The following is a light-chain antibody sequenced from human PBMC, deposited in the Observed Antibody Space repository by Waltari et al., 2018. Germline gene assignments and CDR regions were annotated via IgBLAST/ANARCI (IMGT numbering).Light chain of an antibody. J-gene: IGKJ1*01. CDR1: QSISSY. V-gene: IGKV1-8*01. CDR3: QQYYSSPAT. Sequence: AIRITQSPSSLSASTGDRVTITFRASQSISSYLAWYQQKPGKAPKVLIDAASTCPSGVPSRFSGSGSGTDFTLTISCLQSEDFAIYYCQQYYSSPATFGQGTKVEIK. CDR2: AAS.